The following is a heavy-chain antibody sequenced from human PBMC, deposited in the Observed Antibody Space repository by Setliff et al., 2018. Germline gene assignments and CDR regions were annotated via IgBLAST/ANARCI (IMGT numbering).Heavy chain of an antibody. D-gene: IGHD3-10*01. V-gene: IGHV4-31*03. J-gene: IGHJ4*02. Sequence: PSETLSLTCTVSGGSINNYHWNWIRQHPEKGLEWLGYIFHSGSTHYNSSLKSRITISIDTSKNHFSLELNSVTAADSAVYYCARVADGSGSFYLGFDYWGQGILVTVSS. CDR1: GGSINNYH. CDR2: IFHSGST. CDR3: ARVADGSGSFYLGFDY.